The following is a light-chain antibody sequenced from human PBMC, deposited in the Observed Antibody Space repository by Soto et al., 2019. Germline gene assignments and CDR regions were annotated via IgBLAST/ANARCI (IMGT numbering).Light chain of an antibody. CDR1: SSNIGAGYD. J-gene: IGLJ1*01. CDR3: QSYDSSLSGYV. V-gene: IGLV1-40*01. Sequence: QPVLTQPPSVSGAPGQRVTISCTGRSSNIGAGYDVHWYQQLPGTAPKLLIYNNNNRPSGVPDRFSGSKSGTSASLAITGLQAEDEADYYCQSYDSSLSGYVFGTGTKVTVL. CDR2: NNN.